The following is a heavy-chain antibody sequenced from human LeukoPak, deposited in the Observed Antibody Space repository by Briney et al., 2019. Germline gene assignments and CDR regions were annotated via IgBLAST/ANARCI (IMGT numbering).Heavy chain of an antibody. J-gene: IGHJ6*03. Sequence: PSETLSLTCAVSGYSISSGYYWGWIRPPPGKGLEWIGSIYHSGSTYYNPSLKSRVTISVDTSKNQFSLKLSSVTAADTAVYYCARGPLYCSSTSCYEYYYYYYMDVWGKGTTVTVSS. CDR3: ARGPLYCSSTSCYEYYYYYYMDV. V-gene: IGHV4-38-2*01. CDR2: IYHSGST. D-gene: IGHD2-2*01. CDR1: GYSISSGYY.